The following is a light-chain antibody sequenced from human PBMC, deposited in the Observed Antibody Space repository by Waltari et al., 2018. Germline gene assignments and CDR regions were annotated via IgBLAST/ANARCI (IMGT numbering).Light chain of an antibody. CDR2: WAS. CDR1: QSVLYSSNNKNY. J-gene: IGKJ3*01. V-gene: IGKV4-1*01. Sequence: PDSLAVSLGERATINCKSSQSVLYSSNNKNYLAWYQQKPGQPPKLLIYWASTRESGVPDRFSGSGSGTDFTLTISSLQAEDVAVYYCQQYYSTIFTFGPGTKVDIK. CDR3: QQYYSTIFT.